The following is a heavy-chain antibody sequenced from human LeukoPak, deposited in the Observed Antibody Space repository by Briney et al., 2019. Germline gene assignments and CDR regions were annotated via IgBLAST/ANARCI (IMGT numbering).Heavy chain of an antibody. J-gene: IGHJ4*02. CDR1: GFSFSNYG. CDR2: ISRSGDST. D-gene: IGHD1-1*01. V-gene: IGHV3-23*01. CDR3: AKDSDWNYAGY. Sequence: GGSLRLSCAASGFSFSNYGMNWVRQAPGKGLEWVSAISRSGDSTYYSASVKGHFTISRDNSENTLFLQMNSLRAEDTAVYYCAKDSDWNYAGYWGQGTLVTVSS.